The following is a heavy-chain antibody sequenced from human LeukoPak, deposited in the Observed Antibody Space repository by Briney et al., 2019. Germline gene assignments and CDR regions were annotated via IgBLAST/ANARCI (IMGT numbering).Heavy chain of an antibody. V-gene: IGHV1-58*02. CDR2: IVVGSGNT. Sequence: GASVKVSCKASGFTFTSSAMQWVRQARGQRLEWIGWIVVGSGNTNYAQKFQERVTITRDMSTSTAYMELSSLRSEDTAVYYCAARPIVGATPPGFDPWGQGTLVTVSS. CDR3: AARPIVGATPPGFDP. D-gene: IGHD1-26*01. CDR1: GFTFTSSA. J-gene: IGHJ5*02.